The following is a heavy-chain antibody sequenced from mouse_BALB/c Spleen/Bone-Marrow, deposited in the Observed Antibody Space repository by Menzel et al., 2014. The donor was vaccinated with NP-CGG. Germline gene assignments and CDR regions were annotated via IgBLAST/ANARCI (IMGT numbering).Heavy chain of an antibody. J-gene: IGHJ2*01. CDR2: INPYNDGT. V-gene: IGHV1-14*01. D-gene: IGHD2-14*01. CDR1: GYTFTSYV. CDR3: AKGGSYRYDFDY. Sequence: EVQRVESGPELVKPGASVKMSCKASGYTFTSYVMHWVKQKPGQGLEWIGYINPYNDGTKYNEKFKGMATLTSDRSSSTAYMELSSLTSEDSAVYYCAKGGSYRYDFDYWGQGTTLTVSS.